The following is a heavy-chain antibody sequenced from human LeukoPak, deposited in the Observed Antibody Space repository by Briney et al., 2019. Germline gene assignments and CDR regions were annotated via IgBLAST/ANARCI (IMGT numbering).Heavy chain of an antibody. V-gene: IGHV1-69*04. CDR2: IIPILGIA. J-gene: IGHJ6*02. CDR1: GGTFSSYA. Sequence: GSSVKVSCKASGGTFSSYAISWVRQAPGQGLEWMGRIIPILGIANYAQKFQGRVTITADKSTSTAYMELSSLRSEDTAVYYCAGHPPRHNYYGTDVWGQGTTVTVSS. CDR3: AGHPPRHNYYGTDV.